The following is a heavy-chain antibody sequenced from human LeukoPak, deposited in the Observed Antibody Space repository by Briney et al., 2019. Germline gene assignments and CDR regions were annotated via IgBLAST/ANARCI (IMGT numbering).Heavy chain of an antibody. J-gene: IGHJ4*02. D-gene: IGHD3-10*01. CDR1: GFTLSSYS. V-gene: IGHV3-9*01. CDR2: ISWNSGTI. Sequence: SLRVCCAASGFTLSSYSMNWVRQAPGKGLEWVSGISWNSGTIGYADSVKGRFTISRDNAKNSLYLQMNSLRGEDTALYYCARGRWFGESPFDYWGQGTLVTVSS. CDR3: ARGRWFGESPFDY.